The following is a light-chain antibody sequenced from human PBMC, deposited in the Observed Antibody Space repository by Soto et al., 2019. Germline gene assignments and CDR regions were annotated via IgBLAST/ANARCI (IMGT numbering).Light chain of an antibody. Sequence: DIQMTQSPSSLSASVGDRVTITCRASQGISNYLAWYQQKPGKVPKLLIYDASTLQSGVPSRFSGSGSGTDFTLTISSLQPDDVATYDCQKYNSAPYTFGQWTKLEIK. CDR2: DAS. CDR3: QKYNSAPYT. CDR1: QGISNY. V-gene: IGKV1-27*01. J-gene: IGKJ2*01.